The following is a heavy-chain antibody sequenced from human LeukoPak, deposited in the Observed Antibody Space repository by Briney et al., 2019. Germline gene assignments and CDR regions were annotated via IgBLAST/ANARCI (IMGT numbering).Heavy chain of an antibody. CDR3: ATVVVVPAAIPPYEDGMDV. CDR1: GFTFSNAW. CDR2: IKSKTDGGTT. D-gene: IGHD2-2*01. V-gene: IGHV3-15*01. J-gene: IGHJ6*02. Sequence: PGGSLRLSCAASGFTFSNAWMSWVRQAPGKGLEWVGRIKSKTDGGTTDYAAPVKGRFTISRDDSKNTLYLQMNSLKTEDTAVYYCATVVVVPAAIPPYEDGMDVWGQGTTVTVSS.